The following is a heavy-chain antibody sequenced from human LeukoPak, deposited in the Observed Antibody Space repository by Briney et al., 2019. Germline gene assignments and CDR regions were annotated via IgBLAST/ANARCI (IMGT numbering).Heavy chain of an antibody. CDR2: IIPIFGTA. D-gene: IGHD4-23*01. V-gene: IGHV1-69*13. CDR3: ARSQSHDYGGNSGDY. CDR1: GYTFTGYY. Sequence: ASVKVSCKASGYTFTGYYMHWVRQAPGQGLEWMGGIIPIFGTANYAQKFQGRVTITADESTSTAYMELSSLRSEDTAVYYCARSQSHDYGGNSGDYWGQGTLVTVSS. J-gene: IGHJ4*02.